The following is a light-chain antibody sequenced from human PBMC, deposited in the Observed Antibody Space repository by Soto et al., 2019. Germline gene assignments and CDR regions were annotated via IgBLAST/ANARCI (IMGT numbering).Light chain of an antibody. V-gene: IGLV2-8*01. CDR2: HDS. CDR1: GTDVGQYNY. Sequence: QSVLTQPPSASGSPGQSVTISCTGAGTDVGQYNYVSWYQQHPGKAPKLLIHHDSRRPSGVPARFSGSKSGNTASLTVSGLQTEDEADYYCSSYGGFNNVLFGGGTKLTVL. CDR3: SSYGGFNNVL. J-gene: IGLJ2*01.